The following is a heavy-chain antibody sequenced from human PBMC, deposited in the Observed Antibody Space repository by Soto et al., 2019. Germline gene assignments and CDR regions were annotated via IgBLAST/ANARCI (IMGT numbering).Heavy chain of an antibody. J-gene: IGHJ6*02. CDR1: GGTFSSYA. CDR3: AIRACSSTSCYGYYYYGMDV. V-gene: IGHV1-69*01. D-gene: IGHD2-2*01. Sequence: QVQLVQSGAEVKKPGSSVKVSCKASGGTFSSYAISWVRQAPGQGLEWMGGIIPIFGTANYAQKFQGRVTITADESTSTAYMELSSLRSEDTAVYCCAIRACSSTSCYGYYYYGMDVWGQGTTVTVSS. CDR2: IIPIFGTA.